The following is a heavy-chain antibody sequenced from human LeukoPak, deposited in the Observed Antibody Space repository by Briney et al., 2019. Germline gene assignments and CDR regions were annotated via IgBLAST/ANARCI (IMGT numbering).Heavy chain of an antibody. V-gene: IGHV3-7*04. Sequence: GGSLRLSCAASGFTFSNYWMSWVRQAPGKGLEWVANIKRDGSEKYYVDSVKGRFTISRDNAKNSLYLQMNSLRAEDTAVYYCARDRYSSGDLDVWGQGTTVTVSS. CDR2: IKRDGSEK. CDR1: GFTFSNYW. D-gene: IGHD3-22*01. CDR3: ARDRYSSGDLDV. J-gene: IGHJ6*02.